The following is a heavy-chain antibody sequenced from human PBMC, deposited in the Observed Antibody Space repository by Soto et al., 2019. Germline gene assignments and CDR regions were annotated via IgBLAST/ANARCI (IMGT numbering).Heavy chain of an antibody. J-gene: IGHJ4*02. V-gene: IGHV3-23*01. CDR1: GFTFSSYA. Sequence: HPGGSLRLSCAASGFTFSSYAMSWVRQAPGKGLEWVSAISGSGGSTYYADSVKGRFTISRDNSKNTLYLQMNSLRAEDTAVYYCAPRAYYYDSSGYYLGSDYWGQGTLVTVSS. CDR2: ISGSGGST. D-gene: IGHD3-22*01. CDR3: APRAYYYDSSGYYLGSDY.